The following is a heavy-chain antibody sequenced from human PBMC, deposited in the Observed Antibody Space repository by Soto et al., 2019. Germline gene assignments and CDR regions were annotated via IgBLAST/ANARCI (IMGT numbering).Heavy chain of an antibody. CDR2: IHHTGGT. D-gene: IGHD3-10*01. CDR3: ARVGPDYNSVSCNRGRWFDP. Sequence: SETLSLTCAVSGYSITSGYYWGWIRQPPGKVLEWMGTIHHTGGTYYNPSLKSRVSMSIDTSKNQFSLRLSSVTAAGTAVHYCARVGPDYNSVSCNRGRWFDPWGQGTLVTVSS. J-gene: IGHJ5*02. V-gene: IGHV4-38-2*01. CDR1: GYSITSGYY.